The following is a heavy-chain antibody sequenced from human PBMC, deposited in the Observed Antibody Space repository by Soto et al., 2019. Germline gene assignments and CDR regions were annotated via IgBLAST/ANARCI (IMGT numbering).Heavy chain of an antibody. D-gene: IGHD2-15*01. J-gene: IGHJ4*02. Sequence: SETLSLTXTVSGGSISSYYWSWIRQPAGKGLEWIGRIYTSGSTNYNPSLKSRVTMSVDTSKNQFSLKLTSVTAADTALYYCGKVLVGATGHTDSDSWGPGTLVTVSS. CDR2: IYTSGST. CDR3: GKVLVGATGHTDSDS. V-gene: IGHV4-4*07. CDR1: GGSISSYY.